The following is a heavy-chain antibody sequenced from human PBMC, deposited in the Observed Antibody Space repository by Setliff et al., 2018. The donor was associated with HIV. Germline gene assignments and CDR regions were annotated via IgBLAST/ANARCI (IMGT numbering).Heavy chain of an antibody. D-gene: IGHD3-10*01. CDR1: GFTFSSYE. Sequence: GGSLRLSCAASGFTFSSYEMTWVRQAPGKGLEWVSYISRSGNTIYYADSVKGRFTISRDNSKNTLYLQVNSLRTEDTAVYFCARDDRWVYNDYLDYWGQGTLVTVSS. V-gene: IGHV3-48*03. J-gene: IGHJ4*02. CDR2: ISRSGNTI. CDR3: ARDDRWVYNDYLDY.